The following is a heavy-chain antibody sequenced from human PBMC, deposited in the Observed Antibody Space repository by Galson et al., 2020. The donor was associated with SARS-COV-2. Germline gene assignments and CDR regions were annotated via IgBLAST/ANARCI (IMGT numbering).Heavy chain of an antibody. CDR2: FYQDGTT. CDR1: GFSVRSGHF. J-gene: IGHJ6*02. V-gene: IGHV4-38-2*01. D-gene: IGHD2-8*02. CDR3: ARPAAECSGGVCTHYYFAALDV. Sequence: SETLSLTCAASGFSVRSGHFWGWRRPPPGRRLEWTANFYQDGTTYYNQSLKGRFSISTDTSTNVLSLRLKSVTAADAAVYYCARPAAECSGGVCTHYYFAALDVWGQGTTVIVS.